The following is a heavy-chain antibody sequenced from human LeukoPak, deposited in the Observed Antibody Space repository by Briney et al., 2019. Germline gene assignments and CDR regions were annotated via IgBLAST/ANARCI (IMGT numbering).Heavy chain of an antibody. Sequence: GGSLRLSCVASGFIVSSNYMNWVRQAPGKGLEWVSYISSSSSTIYYADSVKGRFTISRDNAKNSLYLQMNSLRAEDTAVYYCARWESGSCWGQGTLVTVSS. CDR1: GFIVSSNY. CDR3: ARWESGSC. V-gene: IGHV3-48*01. CDR2: ISSSSSTI. D-gene: IGHD1-26*01. J-gene: IGHJ4*02.